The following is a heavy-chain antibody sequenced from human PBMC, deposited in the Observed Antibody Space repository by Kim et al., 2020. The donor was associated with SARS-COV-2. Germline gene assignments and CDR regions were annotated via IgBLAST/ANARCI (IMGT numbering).Heavy chain of an antibody. D-gene: IGHD5-12*01. Sequence: YADSVKGRFTISRDNSKNTLYLQMISLRAEDTAVYYCARGLVDIVYGMDVWGQGTTVTVSS. J-gene: IGHJ6*02. V-gene: IGHV3-33*01. CDR3: ARGLVDIVYGMDV.